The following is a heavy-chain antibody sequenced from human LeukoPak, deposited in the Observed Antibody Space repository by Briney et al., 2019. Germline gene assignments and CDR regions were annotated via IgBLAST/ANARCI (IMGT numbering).Heavy chain of an antibody. Sequence: ASVKVSCKASGYTFTSYAMHWVRQAPGQRLEWMGWINAGNGNTKYSQKFQGRVTITRDTSASTAYMELSSLRSEDTAVYYCATDLEGYSPPLYYYGMDVWGQGTTVTVSS. CDR2: INAGNGNT. J-gene: IGHJ6*02. D-gene: IGHD6-13*01. V-gene: IGHV1-3*01. CDR3: ATDLEGYSPPLYYYGMDV. CDR1: GYTFTSYA.